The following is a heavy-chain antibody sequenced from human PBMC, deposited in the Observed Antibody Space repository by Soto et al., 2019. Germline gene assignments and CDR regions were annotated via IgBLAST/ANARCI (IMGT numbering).Heavy chain of an antibody. V-gene: IGHV4-31*11. CDR2: ISYTGST. D-gene: IGHD3-3*01. CDR1: GRSISSVGYY. CDR3: ARPNDYWNGYGPFDY. J-gene: IGHJ4*02. Sequence: PSETLSLTCAASGRSISSVGYYWSWVRLLPGKGLEWIGSISYTGSTYYNPSLENRLSISLDTSENRFSLRLNSVTAADTAIYYCARPNDYWNGYGPFDYWGQGSLVTVSS.